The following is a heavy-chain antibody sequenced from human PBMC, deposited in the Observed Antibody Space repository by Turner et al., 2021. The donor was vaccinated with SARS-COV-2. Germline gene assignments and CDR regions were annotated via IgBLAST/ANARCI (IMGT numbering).Heavy chain of an antibody. V-gene: IGHV4-4*02. CDR1: GVSISSPYL. Sequence: QVQLQESGPGLVKPSGTLSVTCTVSGVSISSPYLWTWVRQSPGKGLEWVGQIYHTGTTNYNPSFKDRVTISIDKSKSHFSLNLTSVTAADTAMYYCATASLVFRYLEWWGQGALVTVSS. D-gene: IGHD3-3*01. J-gene: IGHJ4*02. CDR3: ATASLVFRYLEW. CDR2: IYHTGTT.